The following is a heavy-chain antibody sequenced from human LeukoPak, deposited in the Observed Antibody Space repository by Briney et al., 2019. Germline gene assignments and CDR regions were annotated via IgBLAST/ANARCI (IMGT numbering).Heavy chain of an antibody. V-gene: IGHV1-46*01. D-gene: IGHD3-10*01. J-gene: IGHJ4*02. Sequence: VSVKVSCKASGYTFTSYYMHWVRQAPGQGLEWMGIINPSGGSTSYAQKFQGRVTMTRDTSTSTVYLELSSLRSEDTAVYYCARDLKFWGSSTKDYYADYWGQGTLVTVSS. CDR2: INPSGGST. CDR1: GYTFTSYY. CDR3: ARDLKFWGSSTKDYYADY.